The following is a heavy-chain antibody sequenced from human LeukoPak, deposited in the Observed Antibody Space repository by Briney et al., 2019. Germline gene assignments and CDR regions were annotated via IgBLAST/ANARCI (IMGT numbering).Heavy chain of an antibody. CDR2: IYYSGST. D-gene: IGHD6-25*01. CDR1: GGSISSSSYY. Sequence: KPSETLSLTCTVSGGSISSSSYYWGWIRQPPGKGLEWIGSIYYSGSTYYNPSLNSRVTISVDTSKNQFSLKLNSVTAADTAVYYCVSDALSMTHYYGSGEGYWGQGTLVTVSS. J-gene: IGHJ4*02. V-gene: IGHV4-39*01. CDR3: VSDALSMTHYYGSGEGY.